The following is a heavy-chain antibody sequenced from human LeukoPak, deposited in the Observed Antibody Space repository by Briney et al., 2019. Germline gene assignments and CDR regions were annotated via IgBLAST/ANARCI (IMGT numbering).Heavy chain of an antibody. V-gene: IGHV3-64*01. CDR3: ARVAARVSLDY. Sequence: GGSLRLSCSASGFTFSDYSMHWVRQAPGKGLEYVSAISSNGGSTYYASSVKGRFTISRDNSKNTLYLQMGSLRTEDMAVYYCARVAARVSLDYWGQGTLATVSS. CDR2: ISSNGGST. D-gene: IGHD2-15*01. J-gene: IGHJ4*02. CDR1: GFTFSDYS.